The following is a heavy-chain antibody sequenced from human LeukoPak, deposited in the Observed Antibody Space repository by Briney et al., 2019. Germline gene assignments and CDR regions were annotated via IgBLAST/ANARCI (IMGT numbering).Heavy chain of an antibody. D-gene: IGHD1-26*01. J-gene: IGHJ4*02. Sequence: ASVKVSCKVSGYTLTELSMHWVRQAPGKGLEWMGGFDSEDGETIYAQKFQGRVTTTEDTSTDTACMELSSLRSEDTAVYYCATFSPSGSCLRNWGQGTLVTVSS. CDR2: FDSEDGET. V-gene: IGHV1-24*01. CDR1: GYTLTELS. CDR3: ATFSPSGSCLRN.